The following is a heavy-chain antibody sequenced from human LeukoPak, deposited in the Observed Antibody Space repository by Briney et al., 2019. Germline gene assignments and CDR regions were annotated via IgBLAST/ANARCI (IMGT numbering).Heavy chain of an antibody. CDR3: AREGYSYGDYFDY. D-gene: IGHD5-18*01. V-gene: IGHV3-48*03. Sequence: GGSLRLSCAASGFTFSSYEMNWVRQAPGKGLEWVSYISSSGSIIYYADSVKGRFTISRDNAKNSLYLQMNSLRAEDTAVYYCAREGYSYGDYFDYWGQGTLVTVSS. CDR1: GFTFSSYE. J-gene: IGHJ4*02. CDR2: ISSSGSII.